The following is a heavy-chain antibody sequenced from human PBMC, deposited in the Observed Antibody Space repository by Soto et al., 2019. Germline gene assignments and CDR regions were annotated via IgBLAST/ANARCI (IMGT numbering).Heavy chain of an antibody. CDR3: ARGKWYSSPPLYYYYYGMDV. J-gene: IGHJ6*02. CDR1: GGTFSSYA. CDR2: IIPIFGTA. D-gene: IGHD6-13*01. V-gene: IGHV1-69*12. Sequence: QVQLVQSGAEVKKPGSSVKVSCKASGGTFSSYAISWVRQAPGQGLEWMGGIIPIFGTANYAQKFQGRVTTTADESTSTAYMELSSLRSEDTAVYYCARGKWYSSPPLYYYYYGMDVWGQGTTVTVSS.